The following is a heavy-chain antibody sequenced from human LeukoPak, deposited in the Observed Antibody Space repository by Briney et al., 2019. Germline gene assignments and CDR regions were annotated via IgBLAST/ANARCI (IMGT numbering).Heavy chain of an antibody. J-gene: IGHJ4*02. CDR2: ISYDESNK. V-gene: IGHV3-30*18. CDR1: GFTFSGFG. D-gene: IGHD6-13*01. Sequence: PGRSLRLSCAASGFTFSGFGMHWVRQAPGKGLEWVAVISYDESNKYYADSVKGRFTISRDNSKNTVFLQMNSLRAEDTAVYYCAKDRSIAAGGTVSEIDNWGQGILVTASS. CDR3: AKDRSIAAGGTVSEIDN.